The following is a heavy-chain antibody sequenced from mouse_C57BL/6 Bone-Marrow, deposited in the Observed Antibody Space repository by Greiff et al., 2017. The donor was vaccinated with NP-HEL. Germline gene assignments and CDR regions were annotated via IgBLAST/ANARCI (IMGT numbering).Heavy chain of an antibody. Sequence: DVMLVESGGGLVQPGGSLKLSCAASGFTFSDYYMYWVRQTPEKRLEWVAYISNGGGSTYYPDTVKGRFTISRDNAKNTLYLQMSRLKSEDTAMYYCAGRGTTVVAPYRDAMDYWGQGTSVTVSS. CDR3: AGRGTTVVAPYRDAMDY. J-gene: IGHJ4*01. CDR2: ISNGGGST. CDR1: GFTFSDYY. D-gene: IGHD1-1*01. V-gene: IGHV5-12*01.